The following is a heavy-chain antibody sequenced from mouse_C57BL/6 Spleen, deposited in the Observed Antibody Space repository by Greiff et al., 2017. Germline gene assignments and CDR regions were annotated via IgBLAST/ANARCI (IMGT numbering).Heavy chain of an antibody. J-gene: IGHJ2*01. CDR2: INPSTGGT. CDR3: ARYEDYDAFDY. CDR1: GYSFTGYY. V-gene: IGHV1-43*01. Sequence: VQLQQSGPELVMPGASVKISCKASGYSFTGYYMHWVKQSSEKSLEWIGEINPSTGGTSYNQKFKGKATLTVDKSSSTAYMQLKSLTSEDSAVYYCARYEDYDAFDYWGQGTTLTVSS. D-gene: IGHD2-4*01.